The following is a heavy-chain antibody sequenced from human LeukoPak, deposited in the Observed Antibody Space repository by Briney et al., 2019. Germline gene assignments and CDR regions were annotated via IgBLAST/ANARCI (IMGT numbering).Heavy chain of an antibody. CDR1: GDSISNYY. CDR2: IYSSGNT. J-gene: IGHJ5*02. D-gene: IGHD4-23*01. V-gene: IGHV4-59*08. CDR3: ARLGGGNSGRNWFDP. Sequence: SETLSLTCTVSGDSISNYYWNWIRQPPGKGLEWIGYIYSSGNTNYNPSLKSRVTISVDTSKNQVSLKLSSVTAADTAVYYCARLGGGNSGRNWFDPWGQGTLVTVSS.